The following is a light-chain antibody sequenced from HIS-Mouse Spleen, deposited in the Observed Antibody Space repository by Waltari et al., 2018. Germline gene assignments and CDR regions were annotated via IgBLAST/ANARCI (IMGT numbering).Light chain of an antibody. V-gene: IGLV5-45*02. J-gene: IGLJ3*02. CDR1: SGINVRTYW. CDR2: YKSDSDK. CDR3: MIWHSSAWV. Sequence: QAVLTQPSSLSVSPGASASLTCTSRSGINVRTYWLYWYHATPGSPPPYLLRYKSDSDKQQGSGVPSRFSGSKDASANAEILLISGLQSEDEADYYCMIWHSSAWVFGGGTKLTVL.